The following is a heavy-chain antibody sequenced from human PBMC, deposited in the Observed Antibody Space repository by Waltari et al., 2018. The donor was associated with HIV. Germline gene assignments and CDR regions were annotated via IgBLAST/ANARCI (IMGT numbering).Heavy chain of an antibody. CDR3: VRAAICSRGCVDY. V-gene: IGHV1-8*01. CDR1: GFTFTRYD. J-gene: IGHJ4*02. Sequence: QVQLVQSVAEVKKPGASVKVSCKASGFTFTRYDIHGVRQATGQGIEWRGRKNHNRGDTGCAQKYQGRITMTRDTAISTVYIELSSLTSEETAVYYGVRAAICSRGCVDYWGQGALVTVSS. D-gene: IGHD6-19*01. CDR2: KNHNRGDT.